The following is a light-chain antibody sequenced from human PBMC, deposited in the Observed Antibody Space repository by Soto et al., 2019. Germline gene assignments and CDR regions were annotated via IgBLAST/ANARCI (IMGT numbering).Light chain of an antibody. CDR3: SSYTSSSLHV. J-gene: IGLJ1*01. CDR1: SSAVGGYNY. CDR2: DVS. V-gene: IGLV2-14*03. Sequence: QSALTQPASVSGSPGQSITLSCTGTSSAVGGYNYVSWYQQHPGKAPQLMIYDVSNRPSGVSNRFSGSKSGNTASLTISGLQAEDEADYYCSSYTSSSLHVFGTGTKVTVL.